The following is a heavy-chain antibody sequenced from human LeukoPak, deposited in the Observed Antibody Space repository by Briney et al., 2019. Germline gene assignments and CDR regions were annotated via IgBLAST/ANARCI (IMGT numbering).Heavy chain of an antibody. CDR2: IWSDGSIK. Sequence: GGSLRLSCVASVLTFSSYGMHWVRQAPDKGLEWVAVIWSDGSIKYYADSVKGRFTISRDNSKNRVYLQMSSLRAEDTALYYCASAAGAFDNWGQGTLSPSRQ. D-gene: IGHD6-19*01. CDR3: ASAAGAFDN. V-gene: IGHV3-33*01. J-gene: IGHJ4*02. CDR1: VLTFSSYG.